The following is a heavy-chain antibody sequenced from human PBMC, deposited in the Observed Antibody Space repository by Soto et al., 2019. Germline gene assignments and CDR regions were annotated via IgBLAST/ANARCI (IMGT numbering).Heavy chain of an antibody. CDR1: GFTFSSYG. V-gene: IGHV3-30*03. J-gene: IGHJ4*02. CDR3: ASYYYDSSGYYSGGDY. Sequence: GGSLRLSCAASGFTFSSYGMHWVRQAPGKGLEWVAVISYDGSNKYYADSVKGRFTISRDNSKNTLYLQMNSLRAEDTAVYYCASYYYDSSGYYSGGDYWGQGTLVTVSS. CDR2: ISYDGSNK. D-gene: IGHD3-22*01.